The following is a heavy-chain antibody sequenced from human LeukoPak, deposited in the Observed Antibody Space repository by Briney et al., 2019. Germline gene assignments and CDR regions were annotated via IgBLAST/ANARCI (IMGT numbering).Heavy chain of an antibody. J-gene: IGHJ4*02. D-gene: IGHD6-13*01. V-gene: IGHV4-34*01. CDR2: INHSGST. CDR3: ARVSIAAAGTGVDY. CDR1: GGSISSYH. Sequence: SETLSLTCTVSGGSISSYHWSWIRQPPGKGLEWIGEINHSGSTNYNPSLKSRVTISVDTSKNQFSLKLSSVTAADTAVYYCARVSIAAAGTGVDYWGQGTLVTVSS.